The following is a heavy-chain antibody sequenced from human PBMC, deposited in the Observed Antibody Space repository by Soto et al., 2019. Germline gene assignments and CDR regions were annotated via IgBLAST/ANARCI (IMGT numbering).Heavy chain of an antibody. CDR3: ARAYYYDFWSGYYLGWFDP. Sequence: GASVKVSCKASGGTFSSYAISWVRQAPGQGLEWMGGIIPIFGTANYAQKFQGRVTITADESTSTAYMELSSLRSEDTAVYYCARAYYYDFWSGYYLGWFDPWGQGTLVTVSS. J-gene: IGHJ5*02. V-gene: IGHV1-69*13. CDR1: GGTFSSYA. CDR2: IIPIFGTA. D-gene: IGHD3-3*01.